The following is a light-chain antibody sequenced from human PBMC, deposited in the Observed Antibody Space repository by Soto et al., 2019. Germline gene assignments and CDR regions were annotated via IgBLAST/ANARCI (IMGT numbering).Light chain of an antibody. CDR2: DVN. CDR3: CSYAGSYTFVV. V-gene: IGLV2-11*01. Sequence: QSVLTQPRSVSGSPGQSVTISCTGTSSDVGRYNYVSWYQQHPGKAPKLIIYDVNKRPSGVPDRFSGSKSGNTASLTISGLQAEDEADYYCCSYAGSYTFVVLGGGTKLTVL. J-gene: IGLJ2*01. CDR1: SSDVGRYNY.